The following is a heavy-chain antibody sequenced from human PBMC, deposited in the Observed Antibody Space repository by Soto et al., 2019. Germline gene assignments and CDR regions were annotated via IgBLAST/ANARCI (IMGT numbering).Heavy chain of an antibody. CDR3: ARDDKSGSGGAFDI. D-gene: IGHD3-22*01. V-gene: IGHV3-13*04. J-gene: IGHJ3*02. CDR2: IGVGGDT. CDR1: GFTFSSYD. Sequence: GGSLRLSCAASGFTFSSYDMHWVRQATGKGLEWISGIGVGGDTHYPDSVKGRFTISRENARNSLYLQMNSLTAGDTAVYYCARDDKSGSGGAFDIWGQGTMVNVS.